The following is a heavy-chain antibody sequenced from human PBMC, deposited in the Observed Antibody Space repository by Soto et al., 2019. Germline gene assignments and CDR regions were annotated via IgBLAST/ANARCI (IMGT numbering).Heavy chain of an antibody. D-gene: IGHD6-19*01. J-gene: IGHJ5*02. V-gene: IGHV3-30*18. CDR2: ISHDGTDR. CDR1: GFTLSSYG. CDR3: PKGTAVAYQWFDP. Sequence: QVELVESGGGVVQPGRSLRLYCEDSGFTLSSYGMHWVRQAPVKGLEWVAAISHDGTDRYYANSVKGRFTISRDNSKNTLYLQMNSLRSEDTAIYYCPKGTAVAYQWFDPWGQGTLVTVSS.